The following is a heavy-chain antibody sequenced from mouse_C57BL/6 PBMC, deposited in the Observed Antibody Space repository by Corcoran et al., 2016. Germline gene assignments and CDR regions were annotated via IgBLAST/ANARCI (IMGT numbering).Heavy chain of an antibody. CDR1: GYTFTTYG. Sequence: QIQLVQSGPELKKPVETVKISCKASGYTFTTYGMSWVKQAPGKGLKWMGWINTYSGVPTYADDFKGRFAFSLETSASTAYLQINNLKNEDTATYFCAREPFAMDYWGQGTSVTVSS. CDR3: AREPFAMDY. D-gene: IGHD6-1*01. V-gene: IGHV9-3*01. J-gene: IGHJ4*01. CDR2: INTYSGVP.